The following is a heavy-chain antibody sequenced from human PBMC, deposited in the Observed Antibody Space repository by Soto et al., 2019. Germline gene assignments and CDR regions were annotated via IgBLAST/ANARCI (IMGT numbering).Heavy chain of an antibody. CDR2: ISSSSSTI. CDR3: AREAPMVRALYGMDV. CDR1: GFTFSSYS. V-gene: IGHV3-48*02. D-gene: IGHD3-10*01. Sequence: GGSLRLSCAASGFTFSSYSMNWVRQAPGKGLEWVSYISSSSSTIYYADSVKGRFTISRDNAKNSLYLQMNSLRDEDTAVYYCAREAPMVRALYGMDVWGQGTTVTVS. J-gene: IGHJ6*02.